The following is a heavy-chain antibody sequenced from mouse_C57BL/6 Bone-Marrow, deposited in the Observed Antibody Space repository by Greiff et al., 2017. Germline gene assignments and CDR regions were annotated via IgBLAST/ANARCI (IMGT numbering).Heavy chain of an antibody. V-gene: IGHV1-59*01. D-gene: IGHD1-1*02. CDR1: GYTFTSYW. CDR2: IDPSDSYT. Sequence: QVQLQQPGAELVRPGTSVKLSCKASGYTFTSYWMHWVKQRPGQGLEWIGVIDPSDSYTNYNQKFKGKATLTVDKSSSTAYMQLSSLTSEDSAVYYCAILSMDYWGQGTSVTVSS. J-gene: IGHJ4*01. CDR3: AILSMDY.